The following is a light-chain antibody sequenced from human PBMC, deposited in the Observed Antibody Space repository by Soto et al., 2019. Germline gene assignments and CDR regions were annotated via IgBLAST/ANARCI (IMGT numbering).Light chain of an antibody. CDR1: QDIFHY. J-gene: IGKJ4*01. Sequence: DIQMTQSPSSLSASVGDRVTITCRASQDIFHYLNWYQQRPGKAPKLLIYDASNLETGVQSTFSGSGSGTVFTFTISSLQPEDIATYYCQQYHNLPLTLGGGTKVDIK. V-gene: IGKV1-33*01. CDR2: DAS. CDR3: QQYHNLPLT.